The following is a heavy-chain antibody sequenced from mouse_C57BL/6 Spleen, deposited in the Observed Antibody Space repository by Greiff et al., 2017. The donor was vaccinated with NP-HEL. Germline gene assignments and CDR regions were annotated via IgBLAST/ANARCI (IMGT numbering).Heavy chain of an antibody. D-gene: IGHD4-1*01. CDR2: ISDGGSYT. Sequence: DVKLVESGGGLVKPGGSLKLSCAASGFTFSSYAMSWVRQTPEKRLEWVATISDGGSYTYYPDNVKGRFTISRDNAKNNLYLQMSHLKSEDTAMYYCARDQTNWDVFDYWGQGTTLTVSS. J-gene: IGHJ2*01. V-gene: IGHV5-4*01. CDR1: GFTFSSYA. CDR3: ARDQTNWDVFDY.